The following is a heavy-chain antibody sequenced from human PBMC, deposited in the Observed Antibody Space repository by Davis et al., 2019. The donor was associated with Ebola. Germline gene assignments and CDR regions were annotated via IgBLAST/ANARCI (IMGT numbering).Heavy chain of an antibody. CDR3: ARDNFGGGVVMFERWFDP. J-gene: IGHJ5*02. V-gene: IGHV4-4*07. D-gene: IGHD3-3*01. Sequence: SETLSLTCTVSGGSISSYYWSWIRQPAGKGLEWIGRIYTSGSTNYNPSLKSRVTMSVDTSKNQFSLKLSSVTAADTAVYYCARDNFGGGVVMFERWFDPWGQGTLVTVSS. CDR1: GGSISSYY. CDR2: IYTSGST.